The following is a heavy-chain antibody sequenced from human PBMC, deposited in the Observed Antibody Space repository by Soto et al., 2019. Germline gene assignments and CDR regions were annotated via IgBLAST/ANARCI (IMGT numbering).Heavy chain of an antibody. V-gene: IGHV3-23*01. Sequence: EVQLLESGGGLVKPGGSLRLSCAASGFTFSSYAMSWVRQAPGKGLEWVSAISGSGGSTYYADSVKGRFTISRDKSKNTLYLQMNSLRAEDTAVYYCARRGSGSYYDYWGQGTLVTVSS. CDR1: GFTFSSYA. D-gene: IGHD1-26*01. CDR2: ISGSGGST. J-gene: IGHJ4*02. CDR3: ARRGSGSYYDY.